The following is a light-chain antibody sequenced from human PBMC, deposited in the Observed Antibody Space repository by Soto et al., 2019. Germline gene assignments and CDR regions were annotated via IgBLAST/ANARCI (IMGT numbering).Light chain of an antibody. Sequence: DVQMTQSPSSVSASVGDRVTITCRASQDISSWLAWYQQKPGKAPKVLLYAASTLQTGVPSRFSGSGSSTDFTLTISSLQPEDFATYYCQQGNSFPLTFGGGTKVEIK. V-gene: IGKV1D-12*01. CDR1: QDISSW. CDR2: AAS. CDR3: QQGNSFPLT. J-gene: IGKJ4*01.